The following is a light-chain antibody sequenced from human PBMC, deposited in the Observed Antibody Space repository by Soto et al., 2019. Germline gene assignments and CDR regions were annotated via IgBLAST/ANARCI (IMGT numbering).Light chain of an antibody. V-gene: IGKV3-20*01. CDR2: GAS. CDR3: QQYGTSRT. J-gene: IGKJ1*01. CDR1: QSLSSTY. Sequence: EIVLTQSPGTLSLSPGEGATLSCRASQSLSSTYLSWYQHKPGQAPRLLIFGASSRATGIPDRFSGSGSGTDFALTISRLEPEDFAVYYCQQYGTSRTFGQGTKVDIK.